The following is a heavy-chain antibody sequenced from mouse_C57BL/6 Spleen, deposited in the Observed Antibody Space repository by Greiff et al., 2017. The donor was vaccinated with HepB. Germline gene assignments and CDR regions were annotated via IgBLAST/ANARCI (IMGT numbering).Heavy chain of an antibody. CDR1: GYAFSSYW. Sequence: VQLQQSGAELVKPGASVKISCKASGYAFSSYWMNWVKQRPGKGLEWIGQIYPGDGDTNYNGKFKGKATLTADKSSSTAYMQLSSLTSEDSAVYFCARSHYYGSRFFDYWGQGTTLTVSS. J-gene: IGHJ2*01. CDR3: ARSHYYGSRFFDY. D-gene: IGHD1-1*01. V-gene: IGHV1-80*01. CDR2: IYPGDGDT.